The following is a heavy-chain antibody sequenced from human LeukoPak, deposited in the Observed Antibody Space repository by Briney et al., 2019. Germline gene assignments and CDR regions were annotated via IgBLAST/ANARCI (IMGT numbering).Heavy chain of an antibody. CDR2: ISGSGGSA. J-gene: IGHJ4*02. Sequence: GGSLRLSCAASGFTFSSYAMSWVRQAPGKGLEWVSAISGSGGSAYYADSVKGRFTISRDNSKNTLYLQMNSLRAEDTAVYYCAKDSRYTTYDFWSGYTIDYWGQGTLVTVSS. V-gene: IGHV3-23*01. CDR3: AKDSRYTTYDFWSGYTIDY. D-gene: IGHD3-3*01. CDR1: GFTFSSYA.